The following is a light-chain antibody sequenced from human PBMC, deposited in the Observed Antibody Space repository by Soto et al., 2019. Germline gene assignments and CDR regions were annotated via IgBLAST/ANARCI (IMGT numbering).Light chain of an antibody. CDR2: AAS. Sequence: DIQMTQSPSSLSASVGDRDTITCRASQSISSYLNWYQQKPGKAPKVLIYAASSLQSGVPSRFSGSGSGTDFTLTISSLQPEDFATYYCQQSYSTQVTFGPGTKVDIK. CDR1: QSISSY. V-gene: IGKV1-39*01. J-gene: IGKJ3*01. CDR3: QQSYSTQVT.